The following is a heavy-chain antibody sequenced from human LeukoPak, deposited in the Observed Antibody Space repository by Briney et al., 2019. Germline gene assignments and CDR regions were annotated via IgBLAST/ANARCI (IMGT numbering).Heavy chain of an antibody. CDR2: FDPEDGET. Sequence: EASVKVSCKVSGYTLTELSMHLVRQAPGKGLEWMGGFDPEDGETIYAQKFQGRVTMTEDTSTDTAYMELSSLRSEDTAVYYCATAPNYYDSSGYYYFDYWGQGTLVTVSS. V-gene: IGHV1-24*01. D-gene: IGHD3-22*01. J-gene: IGHJ4*02. CDR1: GYTLTELS. CDR3: ATAPNYYDSSGYYYFDY.